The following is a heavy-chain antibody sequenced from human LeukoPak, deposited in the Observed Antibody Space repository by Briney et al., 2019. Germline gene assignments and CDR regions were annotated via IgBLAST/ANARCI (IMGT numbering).Heavy chain of an antibody. CDR3: ARDNDVLITPPGY. J-gene: IGHJ4*02. D-gene: IGHD3-9*01. V-gene: IGHV1-18*04. Sequence: GASVKVSCKASGYTFTGYYMHWVRQAPGQGLEWMGWISAYNGNTNYAQKFQARVTMTTDTSTTTAYMELRNLRSDDTAVYYCARDNDVLITPPGYWGQGTPVTVSS. CDR2: ISAYNGNT. CDR1: GYTFTGYY.